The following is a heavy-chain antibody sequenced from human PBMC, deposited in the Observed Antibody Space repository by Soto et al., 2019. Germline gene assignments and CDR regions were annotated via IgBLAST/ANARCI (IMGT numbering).Heavy chain of an antibody. D-gene: IGHD6-13*01. J-gene: IGHJ5*02. CDR2: IYHSGST. V-gene: IGHV4-30-2*01. Sequence: SVTLSVTCTVSGGSISSGGYSWSWNRQPPGKGLEWIGYIYHSGSTYYNPSLKSRVTILVDRSKNQFSLKLSSVTAADTAVYYCARRVLGHSSWYNWFDPWGQGTLVTVSS. CDR3: ARRVLGHSSWYNWFDP. CDR1: GGSISSGGYS.